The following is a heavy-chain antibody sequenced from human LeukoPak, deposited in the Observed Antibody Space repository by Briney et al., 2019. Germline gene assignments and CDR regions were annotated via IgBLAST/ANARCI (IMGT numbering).Heavy chain of an antibody. V-gene: IGHV3-49*04. CDR2: IRSKTYDGTT. CDR1: GFTFGDYA. Sequence: GGSLRLSCTASGFTFGDYAMSWVRQAPGKGLEWVGFIRSKTYDGTTEYAASVKGRFTISRDDSKRIAYLQMNSLRAEDTAVYYCAKSRSYTVRDAFEIWGQGTKVTVSS. CDR3: AKSRSYTVRDAFEI. D-gene: IGHD3-10*01. J-gene: IGHJ3*02.